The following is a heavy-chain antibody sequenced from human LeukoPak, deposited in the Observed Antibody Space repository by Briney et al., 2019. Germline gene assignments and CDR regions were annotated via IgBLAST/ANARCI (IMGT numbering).Heavy chain of an antibody. Sequence: SETLSLTCAVYGGSFSGYYWSWIRQPPGKGLEWIGEINHSGSTNYNPSLKSRVTISVDTSKNQFSLKLSSVTAADTAVYYCASEYSYNWGQGTLVTVSS. J-gene: IGHJ4*02. CDR1: GGSFSGYY. CDR3: ASEYSYN. D-gene: IGHD5-18*01. CDR2: INHSGST. V-gene: IGHV4-34*01.